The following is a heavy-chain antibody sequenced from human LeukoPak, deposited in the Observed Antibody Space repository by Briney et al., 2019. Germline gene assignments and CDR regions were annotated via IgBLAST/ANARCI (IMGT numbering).Heavy chain of an antibody. CDR3: ARDRWELPYYFDY. J-gene: IGHJ4*02. CDR1: GGTFSSYA. D-gene: IGHD1-26*01. CDR2: LNSSGGST. V-gene: IGHV1-46*01. Sequence: AASVKVSCKASGGTFSSYAISWVRQAPGQGLEWMGILNSSGGSTTYAQKFQGRITMTRDASTSTVYMELRSLRSEDTAVYYCARDRWELPYYFDYWGQGTLVTVSS.